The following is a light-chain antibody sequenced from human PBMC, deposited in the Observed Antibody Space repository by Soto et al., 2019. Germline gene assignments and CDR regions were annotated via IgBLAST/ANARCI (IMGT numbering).Light chain of an antibody. V-gene: IGKV3-20*01. CDR3: HQYGTSPWT. CDR1: ETVTSDY. Sequence: VVLTHSPGTLSLSPGERATLSCRASETVTSDYLAWYQQKPGQAPRLLFYGASRRAAGIPDRFSGSGSGTDFTLIISRLEPEDFVVYYCHQYGTSPWTFGQGTKVDIK. J-gene: IGKJ1*01. CDR2: GAS.